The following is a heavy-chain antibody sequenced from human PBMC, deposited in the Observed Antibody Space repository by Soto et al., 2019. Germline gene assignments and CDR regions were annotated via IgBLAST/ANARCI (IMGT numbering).Heavy chain of an antibody. D-gene: IGHD3-22*01. CDR2: INQDGSEI. V-gene: IGHV3-7*01. CDR3: ATRPHVSDRSGYLGVFEY. CDR1: GFTFRNYW. Sequence: WSLRLSCAASGFTFRNYWMSWVRQSPGRGLEWVANINQDGSEIYHVDSVRGRFTISRDNAENSLHLQMNSLRAEDSAVYYCATRPHVSDRSGYLGVFEYWGQGILVTVSS. J-gene: IGHJ4*02.